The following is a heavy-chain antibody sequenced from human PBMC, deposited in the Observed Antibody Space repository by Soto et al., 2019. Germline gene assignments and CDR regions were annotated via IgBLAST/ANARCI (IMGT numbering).Heavy chain of an antibody. J-gene: IGHJ6*02. Sequence: QVQLVESGGGVVQPGRSLRLSCAASGFTFSSYGMHWVRQAPGKGLEWVAVIWYDGSNKYYADSVKGRFTISRDNSKNTLYLQMNSLRAEVTAVYYYARVGSGWYYYYGMDVWGQGTTVTVSS. CDR3: ARVGSGWYYYYGMDV. V-gene: IGHV3-33*01. D-gene: IGHD6-19*01. CDR1: GFTFSSYG. CDR2: IWYDGSNK.